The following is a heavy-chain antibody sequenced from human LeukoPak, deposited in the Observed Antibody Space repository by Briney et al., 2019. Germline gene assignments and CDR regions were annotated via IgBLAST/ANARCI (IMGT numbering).Heavy chain of an antibody. V-gene: IGHV3-48*02. CDR3: ARVGYDILTGFHY. D-gene: IGHD3-9*01. CDR2: IGSRSSSI. CDR1: GFPFSDYS. Sequence: GSLRLSCAASGFPFSDYSINWVRQAPGKGLEWVSFIGSRSSSIYYADSVKGRFTISRDNAKKSLYLQMNSLRDEDTAVYYCARVGYDILTGFHYWGQGTLVTVSS. J-gene: IGHJ4*02.